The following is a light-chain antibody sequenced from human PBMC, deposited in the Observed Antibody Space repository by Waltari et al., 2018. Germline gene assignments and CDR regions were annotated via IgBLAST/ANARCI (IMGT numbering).Light chain of an antibody. Sequence: DIQMTQSPSSLSASVGDSGIITCRASQAISIYLNWYQQKPGKAPNLLIYAASTLQRGIPSRFSGSGSGTHFTLTISSLQPEDFATYYCQHSYTTPLTFGGGTKVEI. J-gene: IGKJ4*01. CDR2: AAS. CDR1: QAISIY. V-gene: IGKV1-39*01. CDR3: QHSYTTPLT.